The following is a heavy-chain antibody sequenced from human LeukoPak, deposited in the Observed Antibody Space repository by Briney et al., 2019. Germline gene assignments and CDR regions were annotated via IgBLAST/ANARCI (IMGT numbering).Heavy chain of an antibody. V-gene: IGHV3-15*01. CDR3: TTTLTWTYYDVF. Sequence: XXSXXRQAPGKXLEWVGXXKSKTDGGTTDYGAPVKGRFTISRDDSKATVYLQMNSLKTDDTAVYYCTTTLTWTYYDVFGGQGTLVTVSS. D-gene: IGHD3-9*01. CDR1: X. CDR2: XKSKTDGGTT. J-gene: IGHJ4*02.